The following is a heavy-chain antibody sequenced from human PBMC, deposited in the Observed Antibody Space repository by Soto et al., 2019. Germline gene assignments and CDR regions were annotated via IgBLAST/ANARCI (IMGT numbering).Heavy chain of an antibody. V-gene: IGHV3-7*03. CDR2: IKYDGSEK. J-gene: IGHJ4*02. Sequence: PGGSLRLSCAASGFTFSSYWMSWVRQAPGRWLEWMANIKYDGSEKYYVDSVKGRLTISRDNAKNSLYLQMNSLRAEDTAVYYCASSPHKDSRPDYWGQGXLVTVYS. D-gene: IGHD3-22*01. CDR3: ASSPHKDSRPDY. CDR1: GFTFSSYW.